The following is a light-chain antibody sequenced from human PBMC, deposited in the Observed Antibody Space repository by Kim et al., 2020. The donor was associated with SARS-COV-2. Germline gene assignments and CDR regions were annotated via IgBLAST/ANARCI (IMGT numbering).Light chain of an antibody. CDR3: QQLINYPLT. CDR2: AAS. CDR1: QGISSY. J-gene: IGKJ4*01. V-gene: IGKV1-9*01. Sequence: DIQLTQSPSFLSASVGDRVTITCRASQGISSYLAWYQQKPGKAPKLLIYAASTLQSGVPSRFSGSGSGTDFTLTISSLQPEDFATYYCQQLINYPLTFGGGTKVDIK.